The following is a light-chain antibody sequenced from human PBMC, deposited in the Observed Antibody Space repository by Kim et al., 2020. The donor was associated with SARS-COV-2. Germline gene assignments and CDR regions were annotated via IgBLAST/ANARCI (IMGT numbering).Light chain of an antibody. CDR1: SNNVGNQG. CDR3: SAWDSSLSAWG. Sequence: QAGLTQTPSVSKGLRQTSTLTCTGNSNNVGNQGAAWLQHHQGHPPKLLSYRNNNRPSGISERLSASRSGNTASLTITGLQPEDEADYYCSAWDSSLSAWGFGGGTKLTVL. CDR2: RNN. J-gene: IGLJ3*02. V-gene: IGLV10-54*01.